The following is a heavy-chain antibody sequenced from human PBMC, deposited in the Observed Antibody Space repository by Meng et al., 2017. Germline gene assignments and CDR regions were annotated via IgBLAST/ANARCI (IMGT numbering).Heavy chain of an antibody. Sequence: VQLVESGGGLVQPGGSLRLSGVASGLRFTDAWMSWVRQAPGKGLEWVGRIKRNRDGGTIDYAARVKGRFTISRDESKNTLYLQMDSLITEDTAVYFCATGAAAADHWGQGTLVTVSS. V-gene: IGHV3-15*01. CDR1: GLRFTDAW. CDR3: ATGAAAADH. CDR2: IKRNRDGGTI. D-gene: IGHD6-13*01. J-gene: IGHJ4*02.